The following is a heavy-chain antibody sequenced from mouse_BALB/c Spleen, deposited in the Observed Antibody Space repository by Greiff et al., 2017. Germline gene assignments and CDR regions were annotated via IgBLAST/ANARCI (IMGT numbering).Heavy chain of an antibody. Sequence: EVKVEESGGGLLKPGGSLKLSCAASGFPFSSYAMSWVRQTPERRLEWVATISSGGSYTYYPDSVKGRFTISRNNAKNTLYLQMTSLRSEDTAMYYCARRAGDYDGDYFDYRGEGTTLTVSS. D-gene: IGHD2-4*01. V-gene: IGHV5-9-3*01. CDR1: GFPFSSYA. J-gene: IGHJ2*01. CDR2: ISSGGSYT. CDR3: ARRAGDYDGDYFDY.